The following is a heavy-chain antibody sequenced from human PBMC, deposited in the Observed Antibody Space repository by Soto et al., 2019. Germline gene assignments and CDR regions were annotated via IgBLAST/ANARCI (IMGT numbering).Heavy chain of an antibody. V-gene: IGHV4-59*01. CDR1: GGSISSYY. CDR2: IYYSGST. Sequence: SETLSLTCTVSGGSISSYYWIWIRQPPGKGLEWIGYIYYSGSTNYNPSLKSRVTISVDTSKNQFSLKLSSVTAADTAVYYCARGDYYGSGSYSDYWGQGTLVTVSS. CDR3: ARGDYYGSGSYSDY. J-gene: IGHJ4*02. D-gene: IGHD3-10*01.